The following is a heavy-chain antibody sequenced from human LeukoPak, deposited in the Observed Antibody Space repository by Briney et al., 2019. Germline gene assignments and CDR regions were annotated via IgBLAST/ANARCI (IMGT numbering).Heavy chain of an antibody. D-gene: IGHD6-19*01. CDR3: ARGGSSGYHTDY. Sequence: SETLSLTCTVSGGSISSGSYYWSWIRQPAGKGLEWIGYIYYSGSTNYNPSLKSRVTISVDTSKNQFSLRLTSVTAADTAVYYCARGGSSGYHTDYWGQGTLVTVSS. J-gene: IGHJ4*02. CDR2: IYYSGST. CDR1: GGSISSGSYY. V-gene: IGHV4-61*10.